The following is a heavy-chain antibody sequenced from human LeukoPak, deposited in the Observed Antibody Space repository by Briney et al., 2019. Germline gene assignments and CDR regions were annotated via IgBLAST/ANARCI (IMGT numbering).Heavy chain of an antibody. J-gene: IGHJ4*02. Sequence: PGGSLRLSCAASGFTFSTYAMNWVRQAPGKWLEWLSYISNSGDTIYYADSVKGRFTISRDNAKNSLYLQMNSLRAEDTAVYYCSTVTRDLFDYWGQGTLVTVSS. D-gene: IGHD4-17*01. CDR1: GFTFSTYA. CDR3: STVTRDLFDY. V-gene: IGHV3-48*04. CDR2: ISNSGDTI.